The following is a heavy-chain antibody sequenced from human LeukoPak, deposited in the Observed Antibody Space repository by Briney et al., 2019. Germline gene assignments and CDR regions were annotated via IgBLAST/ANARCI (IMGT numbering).Heavy chain of an antibody. J-gene: IGHJ4*02. CDR3: ARDEPDYGDYGLFDY. CDR1: GGTFSSYA. V-gene: IGHV1-69*06. Sequence: EASVKVSCRASGGTFSSYAISWVRQAPGQGLEWMGGIIPIFGTANYAQKFQGRVTITADKSTSTAYMELSGLRSEDTAVYYCARDEPDYGDYGLFDYWGQGTLVTVSS. D-gene: IGHD4-17*01. CDR2: IIPIFGTA.